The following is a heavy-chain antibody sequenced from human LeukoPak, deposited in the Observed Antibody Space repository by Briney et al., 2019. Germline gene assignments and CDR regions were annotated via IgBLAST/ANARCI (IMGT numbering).Heavy chain of an antibody. V-gene: IGHV3-64*01. D-gene: IGHD2-2*01. CDR1: GFTFSSYA. CDR3: AKDILRYCSSTSCYGRRAFDI. J-gene: IGHJ3*02. CDR2: IGSNGVST. Sequence: QSGGCLRLSCAASGFTFSSYAMYWVRQAPGKGLEYVSAIGSNGVSTFYANSVKGRFTISRDNSKNTLYLQMNSLRAEDTAVYYCAKDILRYCSSTSCYGRRAFDIWGQETMVTVSS.